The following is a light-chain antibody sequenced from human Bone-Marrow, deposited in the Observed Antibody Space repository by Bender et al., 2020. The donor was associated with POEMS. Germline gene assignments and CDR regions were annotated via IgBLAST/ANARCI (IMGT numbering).Light chain of an antibody. CDR1: SSNIGAGYD. CDR2: GNR. V-gene: IGLV1-40*01. CDR3: QSYDSSLSGWV. J-gene: IGLJ3*02. Sequence: QSVLTQPPSVSGAPGQRVTISCTGSSSNIGAGYDVHWYQQVPGSAPKLLIYGNRNLPSGVPDRFSGSKSGTSASLAITGLLTEDEADYYCQSYDSSLSGWVFGGGTKLTVL.